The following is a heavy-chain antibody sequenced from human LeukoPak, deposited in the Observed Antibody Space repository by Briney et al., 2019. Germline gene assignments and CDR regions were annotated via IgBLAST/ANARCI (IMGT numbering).Heavy chain of an antibody. J-gene: IGHJ4*02. CDR1: GFTFSSYA. CDR3: ARDYGGNSGDFDY. CDR2: ISDSGGST. D-gene: IGHD4-23*01. V-gene: IGHV3-23*01. Sequence: PGGSLRLSCAASGFTFSSYAMSWVRQAPGKGLEWVSAISDSGGSTYYADSVKGRFTISRDNSKNTLYLQMNSLRAEDTAVYYCARDYGGNSGDFDYWGQGTLVTVSS.